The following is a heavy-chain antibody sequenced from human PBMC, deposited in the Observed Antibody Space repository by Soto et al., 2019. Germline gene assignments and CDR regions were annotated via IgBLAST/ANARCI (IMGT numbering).Heavy chain of an antibody. J-gene: IGHJ4*02. CDR3: ATGRYGDY. D-gene: IGHD1-1*01. CDR1: GYAFTTYG. V-gene: IGHV1-18*01. Sequence: QVHLVLSGAEVKKPGASLKVSCKGSGYAFTTYGITWVRQAPGQGLEWMGWISAHNGNPNYAQKLQGRVTVTRDTSTSTAYMALRSLRSDDTAVYYCATGRYGDYWGPGDVLTVPS. CDR2: ISAHNGNP.